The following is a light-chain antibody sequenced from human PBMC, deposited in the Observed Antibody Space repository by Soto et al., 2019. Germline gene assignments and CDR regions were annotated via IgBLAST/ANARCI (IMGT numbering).Light chain of an antibody. V-gene: IGKV3-15*01. J-gene: IGKJ4*01. Sequence: EIVVTQSPATLSVSPGEGATLSCKASQNVYNNLAWYQQRPGQPPRLLIYDASTRATGISARFSGSGYGTEFTLTISSLQSEDFAVYFCQQCRNWPLTFGGGTKVAIK. CDR1: QNVYNN. CDR3: QQCRNWPLT. CDR2: DAS.